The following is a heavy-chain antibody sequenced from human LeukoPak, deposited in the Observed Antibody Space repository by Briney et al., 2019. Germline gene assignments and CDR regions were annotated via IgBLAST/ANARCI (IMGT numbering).Heavy chain of an antibody. J-gene: IGHJ4*02. CDR3: TTVSNSGEFAVY. V-gene: IGHV3-15*01. Sequence: GGSLRLSCAASGFTFNNAWMSWVRQAPGKGLEWVGRIKDKTGGGTTDYAAPVKGRFTISRDDSKNTLYLQMNSLKTEDTAVYYCTTVSNSGEFAVYWGEGTLVTVSS. D-gene: IGHD3-16*01. CDR2: IKDKTGGGTT. CDR1: GFTFNNAW.